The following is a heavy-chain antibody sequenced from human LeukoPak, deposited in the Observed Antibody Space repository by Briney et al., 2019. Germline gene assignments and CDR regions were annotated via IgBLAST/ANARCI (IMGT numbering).Heavy chain of an antibody. D-gene: IGHD5-12*01. J-gene: IGHJ4*02. Sequence: PGGSLRLSCAASGFTFSSYWMSWVRQAPGKGLEWVANIKQDGSEKYYADSVKGRFTISRDNSKNTLYLQMNSLRAEDTAVYYCAKDSLSGYEGADFDYWGQGTLVTVSS. CDR3: AKDSLSGYEGADFDY. V-gene: IGHV3-7*01. CDR2: IKQDGSEK. CDR1: GFTFSSYW.